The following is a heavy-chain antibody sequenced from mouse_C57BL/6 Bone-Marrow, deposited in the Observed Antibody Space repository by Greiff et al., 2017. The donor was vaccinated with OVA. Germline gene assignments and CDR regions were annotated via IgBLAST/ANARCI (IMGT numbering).Heavy chain of an antibody. CDR3: ARPPIYDGYSY. D-gene: IGHD2-3*01. Sequence: EVMLVESGGGLVKPGGSLKLSCAASGFTFSSYTMSWVRQTPEKRLEWVATISGGGGNTYYPDSVKGRFTISRDNAKNTLYLQMSSLRSEDTALYYCARPPIYDGYSYWGQGTLVTVSA. J-gene: IGHJ3*01. V-gene: IGHV5-9*01. CDR2: ISGGGGNT. CDR1: GFTFSSYT.